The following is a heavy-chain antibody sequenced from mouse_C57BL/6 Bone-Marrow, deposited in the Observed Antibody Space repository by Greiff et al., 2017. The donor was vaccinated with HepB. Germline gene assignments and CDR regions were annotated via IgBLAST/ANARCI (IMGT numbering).Heavy chain of an antibody. J-gene: IGHJ2*01. D-gene: IGHD3-2*02. Sequence: VQLQQPGTELVKPGASVKLSCKASGYTFTSYWMHWVKQRPGQGLEWIGNINPSNGGTNYNQKFKGKATLTVDTSSSTAYMQLSSLTSEDSAVYYCARSLDSSGFQDYWGQGTTLTVSS. CDR3: ARSLDSSGFQDY. CDR1: GYTFTSYW. CDR2: INPSNGGT. V-gene: IGHV1-53*01.